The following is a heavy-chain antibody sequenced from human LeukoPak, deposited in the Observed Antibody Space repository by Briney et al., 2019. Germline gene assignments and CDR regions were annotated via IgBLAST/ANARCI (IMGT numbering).Heavy chain of an antibody. J-gene: IGHJ4*02. V-gene: IGHV3-7*01. CDR2: INQGGSEK. CDR3: ARGFFDWLPHFDY. D-gene: IGHD3-9*01. CDR1: GFSFNSYW. Sequence: GGSLRLPCAASGFSFNSYWMTWVRQAPGKGLEWVANINQGGSEKSYVDSVKGRFTISRDNAKTSLYLQMNSLRAEDTALYYCARGFFDWLPHFDYWGQGTLVTVSS.